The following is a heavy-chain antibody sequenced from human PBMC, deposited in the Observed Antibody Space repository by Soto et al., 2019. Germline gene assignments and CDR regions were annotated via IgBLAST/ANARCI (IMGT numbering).Heavy chain of an antibody. CDR3: AGGIWNDNAY. J-gene: IGHJ4*02. CDR2: INPDGSNT. CDR1: GFTFSGNW. Sequence: GSLRLSCAASGFTFSGNWMHWVRQAPGKGLLWVSRINPDGSNTDYVDSVKGRFTISRDNAKNTLYLQMNSLRAEDTAVYYCAGGIWNDNAYWGQGTLVTVSS. D-gene: IGHD1-1*01. V-gene: IGHV3-74*01.